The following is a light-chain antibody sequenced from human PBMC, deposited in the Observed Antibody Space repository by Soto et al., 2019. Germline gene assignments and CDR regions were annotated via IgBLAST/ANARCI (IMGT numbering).Light chain of an antibody. V-gene: IGKV3-20*01. Sequence: EILLTQSPGTLSLSPGERATLSWRASQSVSNNYLAWYQQKPGQAPRLLIYGASNRATGIQDRFSGSGSGTDFTLTIRRLEPEDFAVYYCQQYGSSGTFGPGTKVDI. J-gene: IGKJ1*01. CDR2: GAS. CDR1: QSVSNNY. CDR3: QQYGSSGT.